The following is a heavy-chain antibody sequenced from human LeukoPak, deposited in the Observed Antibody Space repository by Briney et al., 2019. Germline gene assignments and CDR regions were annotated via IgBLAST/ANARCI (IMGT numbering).Heavy chain of an antibody. CDR3: ASRCSSTSCYPNC. D-gene: IGHD2-2*01. V-gene: IGHV4-59*01. CDR1: GGSISSYY. CDR2: IYYSGST. Sequence: SETLSLTCTVSGGSISSYYWSWIRQPPGKGLECIGYIYYSGSTNYNPSLKSRVTISVDTSKNQFSLKLSSVTAADTAVYYCASRCSSTSCYPNCWGQGTLVTVSS. J-gene: IGHJ4*02.